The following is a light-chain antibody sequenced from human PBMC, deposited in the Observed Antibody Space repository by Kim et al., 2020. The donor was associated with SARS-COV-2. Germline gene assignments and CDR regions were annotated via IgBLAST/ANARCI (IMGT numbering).Light chain of an antibody. J-gene: IGKJ1*01. Sequence: AYVGDRVTITCRASQDINTWLGWYQQKPGKAPKLMIYGASNLQSGVPSRFSGSGSGTDFTLTLSRLQPDDCATYYCQQANSFPPWTFGQGTKVEI. CDR3: QQANSFPPWT. CDR1: QDINTW. CDR2: GAS. V-gene: IGKV1-12*01.